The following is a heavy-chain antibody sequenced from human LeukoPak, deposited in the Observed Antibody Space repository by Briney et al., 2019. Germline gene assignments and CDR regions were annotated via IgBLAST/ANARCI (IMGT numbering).Heavy chain of an antibody. V-gene: IGHV1-58*02. CDR2: IVVGSGNT. D-gene: IGHD6-19*01. CDR3: AAEQWLANYYYGMDV. Sequence: EASVKVSCKASGFTFTSSAIQWVRQARGQRLEWIGWIVVGSGNTNYAQKFQERVTITRDMSTSTAYMELSSLRSEDTAVYYCAAEQWLANYYYGMDVWGQGTTVTVSS. J-gene: IGHJ6*02. CDR1: GFTFTSSA.